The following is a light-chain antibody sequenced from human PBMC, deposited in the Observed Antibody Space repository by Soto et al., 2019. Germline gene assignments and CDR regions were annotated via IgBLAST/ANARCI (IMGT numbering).Light chain of an antibody. J-gene: IGKJ3*01. V-gene: IGKV1-33*01. CDR3: QQYDNLPPFS. Sequence: DIQMTQSPSSLSASVGDRVTITCQASQDMSNYLNWYQQKPGKAPKLLIYDASNLETGVPSRFSGSGSGTDFTLTISRLQPEDIATYYCQQYDNLPPFSFGPGTKVDIK. CDR1: QDMSNY. CDR2: DAS.